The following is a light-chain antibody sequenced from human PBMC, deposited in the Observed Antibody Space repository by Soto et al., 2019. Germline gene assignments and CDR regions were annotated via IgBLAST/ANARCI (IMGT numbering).Light chain of an antibody. CDR1: TGAVTSGYY. CDR3: LHDYGGIQLV. V-gene: IGLV7-43*01. J-gene: IGLJ3*02. Sequence: QAVVTQEPSLTVSPGGTVTLTCASSTGAVTSGYYLNWFQQKPGQAPKALIYSTSNKHSGTPDRFSGSLLGGKAALTLSGVQPEDAAYYSCLHDYGGIQLVFGGGTQLTVL. CDR2: STS.